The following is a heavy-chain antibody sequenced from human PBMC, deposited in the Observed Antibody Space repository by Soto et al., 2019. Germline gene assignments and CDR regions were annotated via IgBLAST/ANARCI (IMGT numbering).Heavy chain of an antibody. D-gene: IGHD3-10*01. V-gene: IGHV3-23*01. J-gene: IGHJ6*02. CDR3: AKDARPMVRGVIIRDGMDV. CDR2: ISGSGGST. Sequence: EVQLLESGGGLVQPGGSLRLSCAASGFTFSSYAMSWVRQAPGKGLEWVSAISGSGGSTYYADSVKGRFTISRDNSKNTLYLQMNRLRAEDTAVYYCAKDARPMVRGVIIRDGMDVWGQGTTVTVSS. CDR1: GFTFSSYA.